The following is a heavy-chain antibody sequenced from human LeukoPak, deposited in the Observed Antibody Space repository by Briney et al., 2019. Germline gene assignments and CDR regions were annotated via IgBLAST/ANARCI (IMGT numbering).Heavy chain of an antibody. CDR2: INHSGST. CDR3: ARDLGGSGSFDY. D-gene: IGHD3-10*01. CDR1: GGSFSGYY. V-gene: IGHV4-34*01. Sequence: SETLSLTCAVYGGSFSGYYWSWIRQPPGKGLEWIGEINHSGSTNYNPSLKSRVTISVDTSKNQFSLKLSSVTAADTAVYYCARDLGGSGSFDYWGQGTLVTVSS. J-gene: IGHJ4*02.